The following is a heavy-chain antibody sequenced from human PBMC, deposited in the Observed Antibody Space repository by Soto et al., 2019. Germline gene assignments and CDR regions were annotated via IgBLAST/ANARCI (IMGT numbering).Heavy chain of an antibody. CDR1: GGTFSSYT. CDR2: IISILDRA. Sequence: QVQLVQSGAEVKKPGSSVKVSCKASGGTFSSYTISWVRQAPGQGLEWMGRIISILDRANYAQKFLGGVTITADISTSTAYMELSSLRSEDTAVYYCARALDTALGSAFDIWGQGTMVTVSS. J-gene: IGHJ3*02. D-gene: IGHD5-18*01. CDR3: ARALDTALGSAFDI. V-gene: IGHV1-69*08.